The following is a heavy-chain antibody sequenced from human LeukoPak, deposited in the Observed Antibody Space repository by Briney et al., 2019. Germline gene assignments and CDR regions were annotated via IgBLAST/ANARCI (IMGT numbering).Heavy chain of an antibody. D-gene: IGHD4-17*01. CDR2: IYSDGST. V-gene: IGHV3-66*01. Sequence: GGSLRLSCVGSGFSVSSDYMSWVRQAPGRGLEWVSIIYSDGSTYYANSVKGRFSIYRDSSKNTLYLQMNSLRGDDTALYYCARDSGFSDYAYWGQGTQVTVSP. CDR1: GFSVSSDY. J-gene: IGHJ4*02. CDR3: ARDSGFSDYAY.